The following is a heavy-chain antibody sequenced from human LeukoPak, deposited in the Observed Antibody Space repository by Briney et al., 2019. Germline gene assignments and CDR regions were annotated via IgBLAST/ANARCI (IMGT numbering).Heavy chain of an antibody. CDR2: INPNSGDT. CDR1: GYMFTGYY. J-gene: IGHJ4*02. D-gene: IGHD3-22*01. V-gene: IGHV1-2*02. CDR3: ATADYDGSGYSYFFDY. Sequence: ASVKVSCKASGYMFTGYYIQWVRQAPGQGLEWMGWINPNSGDTNYAQKLQGRVTMTRDTSIKTAYMELSRLRSDDSALYYCATADYDGSGYSYFFDYWGPGTLITVSS.